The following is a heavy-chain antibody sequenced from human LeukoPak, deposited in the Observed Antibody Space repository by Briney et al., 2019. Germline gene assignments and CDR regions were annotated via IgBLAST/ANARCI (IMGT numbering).Heavy chain of an antibody. J-gene: IGHJ6*04. CDR1: GFTFSSYG. D-gene: IGHD3-10*01. Sequence: GGSLRLPCAASGFTFSSYGMHWVRQAPAKGLEGVGFISYGESNKYYADSVKARFTISRDNSKNTLYLQMNSLRAEDTAVYYCAKLRGQLLWFGDPLLYYGMDVWGKGTTVTVSS. V-gene: IGHV3-30*18. CDR2: ISYGESNK. CDR3: AKLRGQLLWFGDPLLYYGMDV.